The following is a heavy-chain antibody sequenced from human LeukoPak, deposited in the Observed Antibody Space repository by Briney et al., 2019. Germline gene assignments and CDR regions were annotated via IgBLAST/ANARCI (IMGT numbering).Heavy chain of an antibody. CDR2: ISSSGSTI. CDR1: GFTFSSYE. V-gene: IGHV3-48*03. CDR3: ARDTTPCDY. D-gene: IGHD1-26*01. J-gene: IGHJ4*02. Sequence: GGSLRLSCAASGFTFSSYEMIWVRQAPGKGLEWVSYISSSGSTIYYADSVKGRFTISRDNAKNSLYLQMNSLRAEDTAVYYCARDTTPCDYWGQGTLVTVSS.